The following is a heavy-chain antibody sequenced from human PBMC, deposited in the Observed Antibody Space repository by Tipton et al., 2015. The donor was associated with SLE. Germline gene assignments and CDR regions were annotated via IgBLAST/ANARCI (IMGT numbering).Heavy chain of an antibody. CDR1: GGSISSSSYY. CDR2: IYYSGST. J-gene: IGHJ4*02. D-gene: IGHD2-21*01. CDR3: ARGGPRGFWVIAIQARYFDY. Sequence: TLSLTCTVSGGSISSSSYYWGWIRQPPGKGLEWIGSIYYSGSTNYNPSLKSRVTISVDTSKNQFSLKLCSVTAADTAVYYCARGGPRGFWVIAIQARYFDYWGQGTLVTVSS. V-gene: IGHV4-39*07.